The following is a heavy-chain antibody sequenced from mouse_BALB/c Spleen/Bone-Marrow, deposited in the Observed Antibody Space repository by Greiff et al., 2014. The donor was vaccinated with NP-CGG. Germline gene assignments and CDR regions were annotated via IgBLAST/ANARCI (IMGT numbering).Heavy chain of an antibody. J-gene: IGHJ4*01. V-gene: IGHV1S135*01. CDR1: GYSFTDYN. Sequence: EVKLMESGPELVKPRASVKVSCKASGYSFTDYNMYWVKQSHGKSLEWIGYIDPYNGGTSYNQKFKGKATLTVDKSSSTAFMHLNSLTSEDSAVYYCASYHSSGYAMDYWGQGTSVTVSS. CDR3: ASYHSSGYAMDY. CDR2: IDPYNGGT. D-gene: IGHD3-1*01.